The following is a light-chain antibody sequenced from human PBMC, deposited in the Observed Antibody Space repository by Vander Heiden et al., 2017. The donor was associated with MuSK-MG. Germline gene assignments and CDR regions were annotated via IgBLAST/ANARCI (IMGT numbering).Light chain of an antibody. CDR3: QQDYYLPPFA. Sequence: DIQMTQSHSLMAAFVGDRVINTCQVSHDISNYLNGFQQKPREAPKLLIYDAANSETGVPSRLSGSGYGRDFTFTISSRQQEDIAAYYCQQDYYLPPFAFGHGTKVDIK. J-gene: IGKJ3*01. CDR1: HDISNY. CDR2: DAA. V-gene: IGKV1-33*01.